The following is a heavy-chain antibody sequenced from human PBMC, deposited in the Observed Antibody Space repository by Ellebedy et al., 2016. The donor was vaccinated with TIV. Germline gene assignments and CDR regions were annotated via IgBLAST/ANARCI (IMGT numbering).Heavy chain of an antibody. CDR2: ISGSGGST. Sequence: GESLKISXAASGFTFSSYAMSWVRQAPGKGLEWVSAISGSGGSTYYADSVKGRFTISRDNSKNTLYLQMNSLRAEDTAVYYCAKEIGTGGATVTHKLFDPWGQGTLVTVSS. CDR3: AKEIGTGGATVTHKLFDP. D-gene: IGHD4-17*01. CDR1: GFTFSSYA. V-gene: IGHV3-23*01. J-gene: IGHJ5*02.